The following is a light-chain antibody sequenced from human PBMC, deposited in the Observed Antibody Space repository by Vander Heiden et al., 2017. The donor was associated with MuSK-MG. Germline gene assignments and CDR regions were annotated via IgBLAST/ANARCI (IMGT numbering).Light chain of an antibody. CDR2: EDN. J-gene: IGLJ2*01. V-gene: IGLV6-57*02. Sequence: NFMLTQPHSVSESPRKTVTISCTGSSGSIASNYVQWYQQRPGSAPTTVIYEDNQRPSGVPDRFSGSIDSSSNSATLTISGLKTEDEADYYGQSYDTSNVVFGGGTKLTVL. CDR3: QSYDTSNVV. CDR1: SGSIASNY.